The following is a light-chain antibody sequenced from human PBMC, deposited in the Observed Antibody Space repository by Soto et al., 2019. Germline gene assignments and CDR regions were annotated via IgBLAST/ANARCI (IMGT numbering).Light chain of an antibody. CDR3: QQYYNWPPWT. J-gene: IGKJ1*01. CDR1: QSVSNN. V-gene: IGKV3-15*01. Sequence: EIVMTQSPATLSVSPGERVTLSCRASQSVSNNLAWYQQKPGQAPRLLLYGALTRATGIPARFSGSGSGTEFTLTISSLQSEDFAVYYCQQYYNWPPWTFGQGTKVDIK. CDR2: GAL.